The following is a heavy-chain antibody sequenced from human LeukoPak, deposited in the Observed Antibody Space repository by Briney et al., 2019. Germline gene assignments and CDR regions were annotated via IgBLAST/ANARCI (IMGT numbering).Heavy chain of an antibody. CDR3: ATRPGDINGWFIAFDF. J-gene: IGHJ3*01. V-gene: IGHV3-23*01. D-gene: IGHD6-19*01. Sequence: PGGSLRLSCAASGFTFRNYAMSWVRQAPGKGLEWVSVISGGGDTTYYADSVKGRFTISRDSSKNSLYLQMTSLRAEDTAVYYCATRPGDINGWFIAFDFWGRGTMVTVSS. CDR2: ISGGGDTT. CDR1: GFTFRNYA.